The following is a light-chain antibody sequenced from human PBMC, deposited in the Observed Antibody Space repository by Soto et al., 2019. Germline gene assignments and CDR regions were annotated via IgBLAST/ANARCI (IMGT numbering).Light chain of an antibody. CDR2: GAS. J-gene: IGKJ5*01. CDR3: HERSNWPPRT. Sequence: TQTHRTMAVSGGRVDPGCRRTSQSVTRYLAWYQQKPGQAPRLLIYGASNRATGIPARFSVCGSGTDFSVTIIRSGPSDFAVYSSHERSNWPPRTCGQGTRLENK. V-gene: IGKV3-11*01. CDR1: QSVTRY.